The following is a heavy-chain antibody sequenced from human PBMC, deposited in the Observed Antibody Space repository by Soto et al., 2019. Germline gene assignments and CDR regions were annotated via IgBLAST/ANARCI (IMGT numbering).Heavy chain of an antibody. D-gene: IGHD5-18*01. Sequence: GGSLRLSCAASGFTFSDYYMSWIRQAPGKGLEWVSYISSSSSYTNYADSVKGRFTISRDNAKNSLYLQMNSLRAEDTAVYYCARGGVDTAMAWYFDLWGRGTLVTVSS. CDR3: ARGGVDTAMAWYFDL. CDR2: ISSSSSYT. V-gene: IGHV3-11*06. CDR1: GFTFSDYY. J-gene: IGHJ2*01.